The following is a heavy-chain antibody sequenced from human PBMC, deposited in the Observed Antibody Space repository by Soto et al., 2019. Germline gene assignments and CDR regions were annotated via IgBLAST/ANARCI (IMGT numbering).Heavy chain of an antibody. D-gene: IGHD4-4*01. CDR3: ARDTAVTNTAMRMAY. CDR2: IIPFVNIA. V-gene: IGHV1-69*08. J-gene: IGHJ4*02. CDR1: GGSFSSYS. Sequence: QVQLVQSGAEVKKPGSSVKVSCKASGGSFSSYSYNWVRQAPGQGLEWMGRIIPFVNIANYGQAFQDRVTISADTSASTVYMELRSLTSEDTALYYCARDTAVTNTAMRMAYWGQGTLVTVSS.